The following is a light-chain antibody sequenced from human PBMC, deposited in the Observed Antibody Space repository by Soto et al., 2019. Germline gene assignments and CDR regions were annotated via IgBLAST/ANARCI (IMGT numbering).Light chain of an antibody. CDR2: GAS. J-gene: IGKJ1*01. V-gene: IGKV3-20*01. CDR3: QHYGSSRT. CDR1: QSVSSSN. Sequence: EIVLTQSPCTLSLSPGERATLSCRASQSVSSSNLAWYQQKPGQAPSLLIYGASNRATGIPDRFSGSGSGTDFTLTISRLEPVDFAVYYCQHYGSSRTFGQGTKVDIK.